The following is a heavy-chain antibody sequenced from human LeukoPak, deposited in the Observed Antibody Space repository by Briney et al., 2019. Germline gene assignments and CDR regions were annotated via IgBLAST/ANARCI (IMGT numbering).Heavy chain of an antibody. D-gene: IGHD2-21*01. Sequence: GGSLRLSCAASGFTFDDYGMSWVRQAPGKGLEWVSAISDNGGSIFYAGSVKGRFTISRDNSKNSLYLQMNSLRADDTAVYYCVKIAPDLPWGQGTLVTV. V-gene: IGHV3-23*01. CDR3: VKIAPDLP. CDR2: ISDNGGSI. J-gene: IGHJ5*02. CDR1: GFTFDDYG.